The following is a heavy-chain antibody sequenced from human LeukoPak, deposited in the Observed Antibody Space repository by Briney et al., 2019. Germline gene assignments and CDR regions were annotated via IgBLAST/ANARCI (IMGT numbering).Heavy chain of an antibody. D-gene: IGHD6-13*01. CDR2: IYPGDSDT. CDR1: GYSFTSCW. CDR3: ARLLRNIAAAVYYFDY. V-gene: IGHV5-51*01. J-gene: IGHJ4*02. Sequence: GESLKISCKGSGYSFTSCWIGWVRQMPGKGLEWMGIIYPGDSDTRYSPSFQGQVTISADKSISTAYLQWSSLKASDTAMYYCARLLRNIAAAVYYFDYWGQGTLVTVSS.